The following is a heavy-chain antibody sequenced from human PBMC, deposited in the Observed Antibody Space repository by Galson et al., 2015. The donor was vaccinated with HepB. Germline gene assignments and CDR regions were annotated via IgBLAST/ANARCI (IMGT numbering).Heavy chain of an antibody. CDR3: ARSGGCGNECYGFDY. Sequence: LRLSCAASGFSFSKNGMHWVRQAPGKGLEWVAMIFFDGSYEYYADSVKGRFTISRDNSKNTLYLQMNSLRAEDTAVYYCARSGGCGNECYGFDYWGQGALVTVSS. D-gene: IGHD2-21*01. J-gene: IGHJ4*02. CDR2: IFFDGSYE. CDR1: GFSFSKNG. V-gene: IGHV3-33*01.